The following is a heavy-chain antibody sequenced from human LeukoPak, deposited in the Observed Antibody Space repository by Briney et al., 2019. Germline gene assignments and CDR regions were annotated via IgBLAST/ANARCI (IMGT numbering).Heavy chain of an antibody. CDR3: ARGLGRHYYDSSGYHGY. Sequence: VASVTVSCKASGYTFTGYYMHWVRQAPGQGLDWMGWINPNSGGTNYAQKFQGRVTMTRDTSISTAYMELSRLRSDDTAVYYCARGLGRHYYDSSGYHGYWGQGTLVTVSS. CDR1: GYTFTGYY. V-gene: IGHV1-2*02. CDR2: INPNSGGT. D-gene: IGHD3-22*01. J-gene: IGHJ4*02.